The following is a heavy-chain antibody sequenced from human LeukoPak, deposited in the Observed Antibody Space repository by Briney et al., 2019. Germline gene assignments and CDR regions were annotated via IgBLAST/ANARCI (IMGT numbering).Heavy chain of an antibody. Sequence: GASVKVSCKASGYTFTGYYMHWVRQAPGQGLEWMGWINPNSGGTNYAQKFQGRVTMTRDTSISTAYMELSRLRSDDTAVYYCARGASHMRSTHQVRYWGQGTLVTVSS. CDR2: INPNSGGT. CDR1: GYTFTGYY. J-gene: IGHJ4*02. CDR3: ARGASHMRSTHQVRY. D-gene: IGHD2-2*01. V-gene: IGHV1-2*02.